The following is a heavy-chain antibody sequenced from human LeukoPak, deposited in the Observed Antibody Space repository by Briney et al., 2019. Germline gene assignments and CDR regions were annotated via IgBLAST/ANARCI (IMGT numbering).Heavy chain of an antibody. D-gene: IGHD6-19*01. J-gene: IGHJ4*02. CDR2: ISGSGGST. CDR1: GFTFSSYA. V-gene: IGHV3-23*01. Sequence: GGSLRLSCAASGFTFSSYAMSWVRQAPGKGLEWVSAISGSGGSTYYADSVKGRFTISRDNSKNTLYLQMSSLRAEDTAVYYCAKGLRIAVAGTISDYWGQGTLVTVSS. CDR3: AKGLRIAVAGTISDY.